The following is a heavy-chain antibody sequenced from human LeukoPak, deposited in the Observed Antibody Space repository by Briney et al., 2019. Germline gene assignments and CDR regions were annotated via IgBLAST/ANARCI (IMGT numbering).Heavy chain of an antibody. CDR3: AKDAQWLSDHDAFDI. CDR2: IRYDGSNK. J-gene: IGHJ3*02. V-gene: IGHV3-30*02. Sequence: GGSLRLSCAVSGFTASSFGMSWVRQAPGKGLEWVAFIRYDGSNKYYADSVKGRFTISRDNSKNTLYLQMNSLRAEDTAVYYCAKDAQWLSDHDAFDIWGQGTMVTVSS. CDR1: GFTASSFG. D-gene: IGHD3-22*01.